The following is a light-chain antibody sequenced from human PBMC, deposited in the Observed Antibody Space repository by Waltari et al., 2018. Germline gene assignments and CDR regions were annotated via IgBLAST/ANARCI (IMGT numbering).Light chain of an antibody. CDR3: AAWDDGLNGWV. CDR2: YNN. CDR1: SSNIGNNP. Sequence: QSVLTQAPAASGTPGQMVISSCSGSSSNIGNNPVNWYQQVPGTAPKLLIFYNNERPSGVPTGLSVSKSCTSASLATSGLQSEDEADYYCAAWDDGLNGWVFDGGTRLTVL. V-gene: IGLV1-44*01. J-gene: IGLJ3*02.